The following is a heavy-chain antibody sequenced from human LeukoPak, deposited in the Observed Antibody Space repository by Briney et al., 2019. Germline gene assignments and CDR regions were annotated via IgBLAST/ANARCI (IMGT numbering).Heavy chain of an antibody. CDR2: IYPGDSDA. V-gene: IGHV5-51*01. CDR1: GYKLIDHW. D-gene: IGHD3-16*02. CDR3: ARLVTPGVTRWFDP. J-gene: IGHJ5*02. Sequence: GESLKISCKTSGYKLIDHWIGWVRQMPGKGPELIAIIYPGDSDARYSPSFQGKVTISADKSITTAYLQWSSLKASDTATYYCARLVTPGVTRWFDPWGQGTPVTVSS.